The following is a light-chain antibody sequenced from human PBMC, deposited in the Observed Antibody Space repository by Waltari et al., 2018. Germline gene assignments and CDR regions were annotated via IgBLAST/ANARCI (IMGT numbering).Light chain of an antibody. CDR2: GAS. V-gene: IGKV3-20*01. CDR3: QQYDISPLT. J-gene: IGKJ4*02. CDR1: QTVRTTY. Sequence: LLTHSPGPLSFSSGERAPLSRRASQTVRTTYFAWYQQKPGQAPTLLIYGASSRATGIPDRCSGSGSGTDFSLTISSREPEDVAVYYCQQYDISPLTFGGGTKVEIK.